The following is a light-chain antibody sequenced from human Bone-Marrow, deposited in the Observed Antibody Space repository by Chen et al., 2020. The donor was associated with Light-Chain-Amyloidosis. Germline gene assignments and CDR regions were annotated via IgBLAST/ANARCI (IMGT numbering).Light chain of an antibody. CDR3: MQGTHWPLT. CDR2: KVS. J-gene: IGKJ5*01. Sequence: DVVMTQSPLSLPVTLGQPASISCRSSQSLLYSDGNTYLNWCQQRPGQSPRRLIYKVSNRDSGVPDRFGGSGSGTDFTLKISRVEAEDVGVYYCMQGTHWPLTFGQGTRLEI. CDR1: QSLLYSDGNTY. V-gene: IGKV2-30*01.